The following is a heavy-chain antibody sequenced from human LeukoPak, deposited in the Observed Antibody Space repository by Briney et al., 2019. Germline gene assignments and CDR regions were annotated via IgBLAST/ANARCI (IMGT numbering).Heavy chain of an antibody. V-gene: IGHV4-59*11. CDR2: IYYSGST. J-gene: IGHJ3*02. CDR1: GGSISSHY. D-gene: IGHD2-21*02. CDR3: AIVKRHIVVVTGRAFDI. Sequence: SETLSLTCNVSGGSISSHYWSWIRQPPGRGLEWIGYIYYSGSTNYNPSLKSRVTISVDTSQNQVSLKLSSVTAADTAVYYCAIVKRHIVVVTGRAFDIWGEGTMVTVSS.